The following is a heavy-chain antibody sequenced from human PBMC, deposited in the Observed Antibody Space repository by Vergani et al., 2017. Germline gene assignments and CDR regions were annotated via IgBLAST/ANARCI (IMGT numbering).Heavy chain of an antibody. J-gene: IGHJ4*02. V-gene: IGHV4-31*03. D-gene: IGHD3-16*02. Sequence: QVQLQESGPGLVTPSQTLSLTCTFSGGSISSGGDYWSWIRQHPGKGLEWIGYIYYSGSTYYNPSLKSRVTISVDTSKNQFSLKLSSVTAADTAVYYCARGGGRLRLGELSLAWGQGTLVTVSS. CDR2: IYYSGST. CDR3: ARGGGRLRLGELSLA. CDR1: GGSISSGGDY.